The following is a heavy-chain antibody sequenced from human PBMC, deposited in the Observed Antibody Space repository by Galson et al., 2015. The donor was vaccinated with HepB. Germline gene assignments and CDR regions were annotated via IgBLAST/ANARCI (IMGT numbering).Heavy chain of an antibody. CDR3: AKENYVDGNWFDP. V-gene: IGHV3-9*01. J-gene: IGHJ5*02. Sequence: SLRLSCAASGFTFDDCAMHWVRQAPGKGLEWVSGISWNSGSIGYADSVKGRFTISRDNAKNSLYLQMNSLRAEDTALYYCAKENYVDGNWFDPWGQGTLVTVSS. D-gene: IGHD1-7*01. CDR2: ISWNSGSI. CDR1: GFTFDDCA.